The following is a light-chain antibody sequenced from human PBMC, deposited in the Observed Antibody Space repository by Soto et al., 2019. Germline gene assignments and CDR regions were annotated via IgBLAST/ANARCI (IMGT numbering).Light chain of an antibody. J-gene: IGKJ1*01. V-gene: IGKV3D-20*02. Sequence: EIVLTQSPGTLSLSPGDRATLSCRASQTIRNNYLAWYQQKPGQAPRLLIYGASSRAAGSPDRFSGSGSGTDFTLTISSLDPKDFAVYYCQQRSNWPGTFGQGTKVDIK. CDR2: GAS. CDR1: QTIRNNY. CDR3: QQRSNWPGT.